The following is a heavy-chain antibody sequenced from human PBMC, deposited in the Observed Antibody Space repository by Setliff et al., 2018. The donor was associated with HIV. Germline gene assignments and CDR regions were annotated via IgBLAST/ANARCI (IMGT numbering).Heavy chain of an antibody. Sequence: ASVKVSCKASGGTFSSYAISWVRQAPGQGLEWMGGIIPIFGTANYAQKFQGRVTITADESTSTAYMELSSLRSEDTAVYYCARGADYYDTSDSGEDALDIWGQGTMVTVSS. V-gene: IGHV1-69*13. D-gene: IGHD3-22*01. CDR1: GGTFSSYA. CDR3: ARGADYYDTSDSGEDALDI. CDR2: IIPIFGTA. J-gene: IGHJ3*02.